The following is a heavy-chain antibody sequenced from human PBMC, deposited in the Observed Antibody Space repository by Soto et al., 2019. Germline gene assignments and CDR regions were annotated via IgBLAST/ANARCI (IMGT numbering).Heavy chain of an antibody. V-gene: IGHV3-30-3*01. D-gene: IGHD5-18*01. CDR2: ISYDGGNK. CDR3: ARDPSYGFYFDY. Sequence: GGSLRLSCAASGFTFSSYAMHWVRQAPGKGLEWVAVISYDGGNKYYADSVKGRFTISRDNSKNTLYLQMNSLRAEDTAVYYCARDPSYGFYFDYWGQGTLVTVSS. J-gene: IGHJ4*02. CDR1: GFTFSSYA.